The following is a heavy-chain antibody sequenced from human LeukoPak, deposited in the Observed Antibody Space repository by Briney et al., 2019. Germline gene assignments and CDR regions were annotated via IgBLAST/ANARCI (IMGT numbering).Heavy chain of an antibody. V-gene: IGHV1-24*01. CDR2: FDPEDGET. CDR3: ATAQLANYYYGMDV. CDR1: GYTLTELS. Sequence: GASVKVSCKVSGYTLTELSMHWVRQAPGKGLERMGGFDPEDGETIYAQKFQGRVTMTEDTSTDTAYMELSSLRSEDTAVYYCATAQLANYYYGMDVWGQGTTVTVSS. J-gene: IGHJ6*02. D-gene: IGHD2-2*01.